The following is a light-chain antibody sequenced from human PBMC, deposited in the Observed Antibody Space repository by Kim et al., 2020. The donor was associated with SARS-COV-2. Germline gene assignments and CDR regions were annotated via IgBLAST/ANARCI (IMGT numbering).Light chain of an antibody. CDR1: QSLGNSY. V-gene: IGKV3-20*01. Sequence: EVVLPQSPGTLSLSPGERPTLSCRASQSLGNSYLAWYQQRPGQAPRLLIYGTSNRATGIPDRFGGSGSGTDFTLTISRLEPEDFVVYFSPQFGILPWTFGRGTKVDIK. CDR2: GTS. J-gene: IGKJ1*01. CDR3: PQFGILPWT.